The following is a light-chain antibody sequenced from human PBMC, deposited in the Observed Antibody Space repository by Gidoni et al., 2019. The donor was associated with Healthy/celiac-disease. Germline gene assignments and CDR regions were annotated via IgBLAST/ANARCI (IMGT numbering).Light chain of an antibody. Sequence: IQLTQSPSSLSASLGDRVTIPCRASQSISSYLTWYQQKPGKAPKLLIYDASSLHSGVPSRFSGSGSGTDFTLTISSLEPEDFANYYCQQRYSTPRAFGQGTKVEIK. CDR1: QSISSY. J-gene: IGKJ1*01. CDR2: DAS. V-gene: IGKV1-39*01. CDR3: QQRYSTPRA.